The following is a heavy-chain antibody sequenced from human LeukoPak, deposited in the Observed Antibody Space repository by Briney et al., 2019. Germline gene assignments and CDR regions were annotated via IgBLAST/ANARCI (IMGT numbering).Heavy chain of an antibody. V-gene: IGHV1-69*13. CDR2: IILIFGTA. CDR1: GGTFSSYA. D-gene: IGHD2-2*01. J-gene: IGHJ4*02. CDR3: ASRLYCSNTRCRNFPFAY. Sequence: SVKVSCKASGGTFSSYAINWVRQAPGQGLEWIGGIILIFGTANYAQKFQDRVTITADESTSTAYMEPSSLRSEDTAIYYCASRLYCSNTRCRNFPFAYWGQGTLVTVSS.